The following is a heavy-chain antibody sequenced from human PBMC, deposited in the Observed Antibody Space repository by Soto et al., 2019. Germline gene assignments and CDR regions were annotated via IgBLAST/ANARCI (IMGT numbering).Heavy chain of an antibody. CDR2: VSPYNGNT. CDR1: GYPFSSYV. V-gene: IGHV1-18*01. J-gene: IGHJ6*02. CDR3: ARAVDWSVRYGMDV. D-gene: IGHD3-9*01. Sequence: ASVKVSCKASGYPFSSYVINWVRQAPGQGLEWMGWVSPYNGNTNYAQKHQGRVNMTTDTSASTAYMELRSLRSDDTAVYYCARAVDWSVRYGMDVWGQGTTVTVSS.